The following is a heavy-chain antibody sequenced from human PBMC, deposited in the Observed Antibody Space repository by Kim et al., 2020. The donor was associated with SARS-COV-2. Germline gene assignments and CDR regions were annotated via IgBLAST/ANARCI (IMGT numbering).Heavy chain of an antibody. CDR2: IYHSGST. J-gene: IGHJ5*02. V-gene: IGHV4-38-2*02. CDR3: ARDWLAMTTVQGWFDP. D-gene: IGHD4-17*01. Sequence: SETLSLTCTVSGYSISSGYYWGWIRQPPGKGLEWIGSIYHSGSTYYNPSLKSRVTISVDTSKNQFSLKLSSVTAADTAVYYCARDWLAMTTVQGWFDPWGQGTLVTVSS. CDR1: GYSISSGYY.